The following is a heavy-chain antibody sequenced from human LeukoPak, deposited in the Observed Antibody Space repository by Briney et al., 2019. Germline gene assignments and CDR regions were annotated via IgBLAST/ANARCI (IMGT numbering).Heavy chain of an antibody. CDR2: IIPIFGTA. CDR1: GGTFSSYA. V-gene: IGHV1-69*01. D-gene: IGHD6-6*01. Sequence: ASVNVSCKASGGTFSSYAISWVRQAPGQGLEWMGGIIPIFGTANYAQKFQGRVTITADESTSTAYMELSSLRSEDTAVYYCARGPLSIAARRSPYYYYYGMDVWGQGTTVTVSS. J-gene: IGHJ6*02. CDR3: ARGPLSIAARRSPYYYYYGMDV.